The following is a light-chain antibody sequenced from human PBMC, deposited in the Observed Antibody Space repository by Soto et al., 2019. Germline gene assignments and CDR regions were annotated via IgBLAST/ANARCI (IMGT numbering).Light chain of an antibody. CDR1: HRLXSY. J-gene: IGKJ5*01. Sequence: DIQVTQCASSLSASVGERVTITCLASHRLXSYFNWYEQKPGKAPKVLXDAAASLQSGGPSRFSGSGSGTDFPLPISSLQPEDFATYYCQQSYMDPITFGQGTRLEI. CDR3: QQSYMDPIT. CDR2: AAA. V-gene: IGKV1-39*01.